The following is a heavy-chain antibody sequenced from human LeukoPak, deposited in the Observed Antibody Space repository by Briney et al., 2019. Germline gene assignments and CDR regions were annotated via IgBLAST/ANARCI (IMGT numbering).Heavy chain of an antibody. CDR2: IYYSGST. Sequence: PSETLSLTCTVSGGSLSSYYWSWIRQPPGKGLEWIGYIYYSGSTNYNPSLKSRVTISVDTSKNQFSLKLSSVTAADTAVYYCARMLLWFGEFPIPRFDPWGQGTLVTVSS. D-gene: IGHD3-10*01. V-gene: IGHV4-59*01. CDR1: GGSLSSYY. CDR3: ARMLLWFGEFPIPRFDP. J-gene: IGHJ5*02.